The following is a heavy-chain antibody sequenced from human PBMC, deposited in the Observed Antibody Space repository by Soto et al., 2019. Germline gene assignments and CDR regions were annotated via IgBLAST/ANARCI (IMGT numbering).Heavy chain of an antibody. CDR3: ARGSYYYDSSGYYYFDY. V-gene: IGHV4-4*07. CDR2: IYTSGST. D-gene: IGHD3-22*01. CDR1: GGSISSYY. Sequence: QVQLQESGPGLVKPSETLSLTCTVSGGSISSYYWSWIRQPAGKGLEWIGRIYTSGSTNYNPSLKSRVTMSVDTSKNQFSLKLSSVTAADTAVYYCARGSYYYDSSGYYYFDYWGQGTLVTVSS. J-gene: IGHJ4*02.